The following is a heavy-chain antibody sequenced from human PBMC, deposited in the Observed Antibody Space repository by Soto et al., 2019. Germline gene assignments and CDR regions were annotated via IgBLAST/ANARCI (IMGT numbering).Heavy chain of an antibody. CDR2: INPNSGGT. CDR3: AREPKWLRFFDY. Sequence: ASVKVSCKASGYTFTGYYMHWVRQAPGQGLEWMGWINPNSGGTNHAQKFQGWVTMTRDTSISTAYMELSRLRSDDTAVYYCAREPKWLRFFDYWGQGTLVTVSS. V-gene: IGHV1-2*04. J-gene: IGHJ4*02. D-gene: IGHD5-12*01. CDR1: GYTFTGYY.